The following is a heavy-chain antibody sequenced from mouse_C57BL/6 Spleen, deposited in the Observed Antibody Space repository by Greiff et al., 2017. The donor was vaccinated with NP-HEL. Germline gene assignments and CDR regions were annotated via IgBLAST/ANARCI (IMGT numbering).Heavy chain of an antibody. V-gene: IGHV1-15*01. Sequence: QVQLKQSGAELVRPGASVTLSCKASGYTFTDYEMHWVKQTPVHGLEWIGAIDPETGGTAYNQKFKGKAILTADKSSSTAYMELRSLTSEDSAVYYCTRGDSGYYYAMDYWGQGTSVTVSS. D-gene: IGHD3-1*01. J-gene: IGHJ4*01. CDR2: IDPETGGT. CDR1: GYTFTDYE. CDR3: TRGDSGYYYAMDY.